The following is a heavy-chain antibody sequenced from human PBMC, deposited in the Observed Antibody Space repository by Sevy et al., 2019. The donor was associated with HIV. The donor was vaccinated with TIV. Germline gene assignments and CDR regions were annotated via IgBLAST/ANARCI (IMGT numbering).Heavy chain of an antibody. Sequence: GGSLRLSCAASGFTVSSNYMSWVRQAPGKGLEWVSVIYSGGSTYYADPVKGRFTISRDNSKNTLYLQMNSLRAEDTAVYYCARVVGSSGWYVDYWGQGTLVTVSS. CDR1: GFTVSSNY. CDR3: ARVVGSSGWYVDY. V-gene: IGHV3-53*01. CDR2: IYSGGST. D-gene: IGHD6-19*01. J-gene: IGHJ4*02.